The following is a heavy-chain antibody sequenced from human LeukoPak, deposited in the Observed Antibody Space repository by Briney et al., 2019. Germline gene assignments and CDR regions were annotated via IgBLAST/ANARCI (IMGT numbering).Heavy chain of an antibody. Sequence: ASVKVSCKVSGYTLTELSMHWVRQAPGKGLEWMGGFDPEDGETIYAQKFQGRVTMTEDTSTDTAYMELSSLRSEDTAVYYCARGTSNYGGTSIDAFDIWGQGTMVTVSS. CDR1: GYTLTELS. CDR2: FDPEDGET. V-gene: IGHV1-24*01. D-gene: IGHD4-23*01. CDR3: ARGTSNYGGTSIDAFDI. J-gene: IGHJ3*02.